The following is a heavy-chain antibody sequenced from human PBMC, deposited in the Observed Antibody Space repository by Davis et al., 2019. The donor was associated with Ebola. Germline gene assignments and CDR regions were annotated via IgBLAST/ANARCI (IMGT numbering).Heavy chain of an antibody. J-gene: IGHJ6*04. V-gene: IGHV3-30-3*01. CDR2: ISYDGSNK. D-gene: IGHD3-16*01. CDR1: GFTFSSYA. Sequence: PEGSLRLSCAASGFTFSSYAMHWVRQAPGKGLEWVAVISYDGSNKYYADSVKGRFTISRDNSKNTLYLQMNSLRAEDTAVYYCARGSDNYDYVWGSPTGMDVWGKGTTVTVSS. CDR3: ARGSDNYDYVWGSPTGMDV.